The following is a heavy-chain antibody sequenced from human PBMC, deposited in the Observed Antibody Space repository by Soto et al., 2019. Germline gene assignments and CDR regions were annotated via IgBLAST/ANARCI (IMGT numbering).Heavy chain of an antibody. CDR3: ARKYRSSSYGMDV. CDR2: IIPIFGTA. D-gene: IGHD6-6*01. V-gene: IGHV1-69*06. J-gene: IGHJ6*02. CDR1: GGTFSSYA. Sequence: RASVKVSCKASGGTFSSYAISWVRQAPGQGLEWMGGIIPIFGTANYAQKFQGRVTITADKSTSTAYMELSSLRSEDTAVYYCARKYRSSSYGMDVWGQGTTVTVSS.